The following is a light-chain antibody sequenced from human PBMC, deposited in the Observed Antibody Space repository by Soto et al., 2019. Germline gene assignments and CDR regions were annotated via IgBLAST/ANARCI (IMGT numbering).Light chain of an antibody. CDR2: DVS. CDR1: SSDVGSYNR. V-gene: IGLV2-18*02. CDR3: SSFTTSSTYV. Sequence: QSALTQPPSVSGSPGQSVAISCSGTSSDVGSYNRVSWYQQPPGTAPKLMIYDVSNRPSGVPDRFSGSKSSNTASLTISGPQDEAESDYYCSSFTTSSTYVFGTGTKVTVL. J-gene: IGLJ1*01.